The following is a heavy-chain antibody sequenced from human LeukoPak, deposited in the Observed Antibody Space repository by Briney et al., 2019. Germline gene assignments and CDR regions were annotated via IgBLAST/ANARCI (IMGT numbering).Heavy chain of an antibody. CDR2: IYHSGST. J-gene: IGHJ4*02. CDR3: ARPFVDSSGYYDDY. CDR1: GYSISSGYY. D-gene: IGHD3-22*01. V-gene: IGHV4-38-2*01. Sequence: SETLSLTCAVSGYSISSGYYWGWIRQPPGKGLEWIGSIYHSGSTYYNPSLKSRVTISVDTSKNQFSLKLSSVTAADTAVYYCARPFVDSSGYYDDYWGQGTLVTVSS.